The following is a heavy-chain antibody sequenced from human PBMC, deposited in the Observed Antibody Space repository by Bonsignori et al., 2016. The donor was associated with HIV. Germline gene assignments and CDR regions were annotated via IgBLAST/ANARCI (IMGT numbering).Heavy chain of an antibody. CDR3: AKDLQGLLWFGELMIDY. Sequence: GGSLRLSCAASGFTFSSYGMHWVRQAPGKGLEWVAVIWYDGSNKYYADSVKGRFTISRDNSKNTLYLQMNSLRAEDTAVYYCAKDLQGLLWFGELMIDYWGQGTLVTSPQ. D-gene: IGHD3-10*01. CDR1: GFTFSSYG. V-gene: IGHV3-33*06. J-gene: IGHJ4*02. CDR2: IWYDGSNK.